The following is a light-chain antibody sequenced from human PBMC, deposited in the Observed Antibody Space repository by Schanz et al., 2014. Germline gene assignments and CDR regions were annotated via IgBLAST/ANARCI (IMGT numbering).Light chain of an antibody. Sequence: QLVLTQSSSASASLGSSVKLTCTLSSGRSTYIIAWHQQQPGKAPRYLMKLEGSGSYNRGSGVPDRFSGSSSGADRYVTISNLQFEDEADYYCETWDSNTRVFGGGTKVTVL. J-gene: IGLJ3*02. CDR3: ETWDSNTRV. V-gene: IGLV4-60*02. CDR2: LEGSGSY. CDR1: SGRSTYI.